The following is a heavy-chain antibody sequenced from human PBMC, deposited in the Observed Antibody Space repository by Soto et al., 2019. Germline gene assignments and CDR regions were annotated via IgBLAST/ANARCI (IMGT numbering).Heavy chain of an antibody. CDR3: VRLLYV. CDR1: GCSITIDDYY. Sequence: SETLSLTCPVSGCSITIDDYYWGWVRQPPGKGLEWIGSLYYNGGTYCNPSLKARLTISGDTSKNQFSLKMTSVTAADTAVYYCVRLLYVWGQGALVTVSS. V-gene: IGHV4-39*01. J-gene: IGHJ4*02. D-gene: IGHD2-8*01. CDR2: LYYNGGT.